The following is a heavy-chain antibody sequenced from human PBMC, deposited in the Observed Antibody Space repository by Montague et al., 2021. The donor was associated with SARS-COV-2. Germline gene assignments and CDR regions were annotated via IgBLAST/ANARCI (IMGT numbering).Heavy chain of an antibody. CDR3: ARQASVRYFDWLFEPVDY. CDR2: IYYSGST. CDR1: GGSISSSSYY. V-gene: IGHV4-39*01. J-gene: IGHJ4*02. Sequence: SETLSLTCTVSGGSISSSSYYWGWIRQPPGKGLEWIGSIYYSGSTYYNPSLKSRVTISVDTSKNQFSLKLSSVTAADTAVYYCARQASVRYFDWLFEPVDYWGQGTLVTVSS. D-gene: IGHD3-9*01.